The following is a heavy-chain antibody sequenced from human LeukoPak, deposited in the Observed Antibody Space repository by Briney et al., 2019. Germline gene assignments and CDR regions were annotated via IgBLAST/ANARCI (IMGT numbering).Heavy chain of an antibody. CDR2: INSDGSIT. CDR3: AKDRSLNGGDSNGYFDY. CDR1: GFTFTTYW. V-gene: IGHV3-74*01. Sequence: QPGGSLRLSCAASGFTFTTYWMHWVRQAPGKGLVWVSHINSDGSITSYADSVKGRFTISRDNAKNTLYLQMNSLRAEDTAVYFCAKDRSLNGGDSNGYFDYWGQGTLVTVSS. D-gene: IGHD2-21*02. J-gene: IGHJ4*02.